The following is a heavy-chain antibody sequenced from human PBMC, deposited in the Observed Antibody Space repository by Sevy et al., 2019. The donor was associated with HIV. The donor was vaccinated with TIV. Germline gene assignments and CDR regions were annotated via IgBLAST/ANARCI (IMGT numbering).Heavy chain of an antibody. CDR3: ARDLEFYDSGDYGPAFMPDF. CDR1: GFTFSSFG. Sequence: GGSLRLSCAASGFTFSSFGMHWVRLAPGKGLEWVADRWFDGSNTDYADSVKGRFTISRDIAKNTLHLQMNSLRAEDTAVYYCARDLEFYDSGDYGPAFMPDFWGHGTLVTVSS. V-gene: IGHV3-33*01. D-gene: IGHD4-17*01. J-gene: IGHJ4*01. CDR2: RWFDGSNT.